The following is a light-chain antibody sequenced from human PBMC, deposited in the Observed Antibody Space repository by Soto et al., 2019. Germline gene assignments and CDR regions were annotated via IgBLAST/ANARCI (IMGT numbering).Light chain of an antibody. CDR2: AAS. J-gene: IGKJ4*01. CDR3: LQDHEYLT. Sequence: AIPMTQSPSSLSASVGDRVTITCRASQDVSNDLGWYQQKPGKAPKLLIYAASTLQSGVPSRFSGSGSGTDFTLTISSLQPEDSASYYCLQDHEYLTFGGGTRVEIK. V-gene: IGKV1-6*01. CDR1: QDVSND.